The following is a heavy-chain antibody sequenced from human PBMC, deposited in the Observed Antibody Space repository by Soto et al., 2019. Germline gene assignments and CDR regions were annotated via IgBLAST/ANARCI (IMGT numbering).Heavy chain of an antibody. J-gene: IGHJ6*02. CDR3: AASIFYYGMDV. CDR2: IYPGDSDT. V-gene: IGHV5-51*01. Sequence: GESLKISCKGSGYTFTNYWICWVRQMPGKGPEWMGIIYPGDSDTKYNPSFQGQVTISADKSITTTYLQWSSLKASDTAIYYCAASIFYYGMDVWGQGTTVTVSS. CDR1: GYTFTNYW.